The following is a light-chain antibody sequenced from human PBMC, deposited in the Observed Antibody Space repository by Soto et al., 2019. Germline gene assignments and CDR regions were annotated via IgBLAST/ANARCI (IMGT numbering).Light chain of an antibody. CDR2: AAS. CDR1: QYITSY. CDR3: QQYYSYPRT. V-gene: IGKV1-8*01. Sequence: AIRMTQSPSSLSASTGDRVTITCRASQYITSYLAWYQQKPGKAPKLLIYAASTLQSGVPSRFSGSGSGTDFTLTITCLQSEDFATDYCQQYYSYPRTFGQATKVDIK. J-gene: IGKJ1*01.